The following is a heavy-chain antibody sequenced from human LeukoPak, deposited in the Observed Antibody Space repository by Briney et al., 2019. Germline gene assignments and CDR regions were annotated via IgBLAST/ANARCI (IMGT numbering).Heavy chain of an antibody. V-gene: IGHV4-4*07. Sequence: PSETLSLTCTVSGGSISTYYWSWIRQPAGKGLEWIGRIYTSGSTNYNPSLKSRVTMSVDTSKNQFSLKVTSVTAADTSVYYCARLPELLNDPFDYWGQGTLVTVSS. CDR1: GGSISTYY. CDR2: IYTSGST. D-gene: IGHD1-7*01. J-gene: IGHJ4*02. CDR3: ARLPELLNDPFDY.